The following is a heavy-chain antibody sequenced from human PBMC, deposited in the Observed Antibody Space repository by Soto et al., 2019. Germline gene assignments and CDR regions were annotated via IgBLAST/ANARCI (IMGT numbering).Heavy chain of an antibody. CDR2: IWYDGSNK. V-gene: IGHV3-33*01. J-gene: IGHJ4*02. Sequence: QVQLVESGGGVVQPGRSLRLSCAASGFTFSSDGMHWVRQAPGKGLEWVAVIWYDGSNKYYADSVKGRFTISRDNSKNTLYLQMNSLRAEDTAVYYCARGAFIRQQLACFDYWGQGTLVTVSS. CDR1: GFTFSSDG. D-gene: IGHD6-13*01. CDR3: ARGAFIRQQLACFDY.